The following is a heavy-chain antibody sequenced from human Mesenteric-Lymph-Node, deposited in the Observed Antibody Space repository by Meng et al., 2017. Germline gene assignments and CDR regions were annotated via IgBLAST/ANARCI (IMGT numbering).Heavy chain of an antibody. Sequence: SETLSLTCTVSGGSINNYYWNFLRQPAGSGLEWIGRIHATGSTSYNPSLKSRVTISVDTSKNQFSLKPSSVTAADTAVYYCARGQRTGGYYYYYGMDVWGQGTTVTVSS. V-gene: IGHV4-4*07. CDR2: IHATGST. D-gene: IGHD1-1*01. CDR1: GGSINNYY. CDR3: ARGQRTGGYYYYYGMDV. J-gene: IGHJ6*02.